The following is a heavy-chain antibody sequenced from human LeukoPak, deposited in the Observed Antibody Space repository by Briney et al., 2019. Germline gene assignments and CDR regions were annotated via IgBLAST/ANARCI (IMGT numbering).Heavy chain of an antibody. J-gene: IGHJ4*02. V-gene: IGHV3-48*03. CDR2: ISSSGSTI. Sequence: GGSLRLSCAASGFTFSSYEMNWVRQAPGKGLEWVSYISSSGSTIYYADSVKGRFTISRDNAKNSLYLQMNSLRAEDTAVYYCARVYSYGYHFDYWGQGTPVTVSS. D-gene: IGHD5-18*01. CDR1: GFTFSSYE. CDR3: ARVYSYGYHFDY.